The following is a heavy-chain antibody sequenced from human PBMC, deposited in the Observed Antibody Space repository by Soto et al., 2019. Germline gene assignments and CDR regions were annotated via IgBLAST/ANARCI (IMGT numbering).Heavy chain of an antibody. CDR1: GGSISSYY. CDR2: IYYSGST. CDR3: ARDGGDYGDPLNFDY. Sequence: NPSETLTLTCTDSGGSISSYYWSWIRQPPGKGLEWIGYIYYSGSTNYNPSLKSRVTISADTSKNQSSLKPSSVTAADTAVYYCARDGGDYGDPLNFDYWGQGTLVTVSS. J-gene: IGHJ4*02. D-gene: IGHD4-17*01. V-gene: IGHV4-59*01.